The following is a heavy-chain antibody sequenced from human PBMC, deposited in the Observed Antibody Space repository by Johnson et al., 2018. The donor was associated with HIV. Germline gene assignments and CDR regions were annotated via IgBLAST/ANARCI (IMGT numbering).Heavy chain of an antibody. D-gene: IGHD3-10*01. V-gene: IGHV3-30-3*01. CDR1: GFTFSSYA. CDR2: ISYDGSNK. Sequence: QVQLLESGGGLVQPGRSLRLSCAASGFTFSSYAMHWVRQAPGKGLEWVAVISYDGSNKYYADSVKGRFTISRDNSKNTLYLQMNSLRAEDTAVYYCANSMVRGDIGAFDIWGQGTMVTVSS. J-gene: IGHJ3*02. CDR3: ANSMVRGDIGAFDI.